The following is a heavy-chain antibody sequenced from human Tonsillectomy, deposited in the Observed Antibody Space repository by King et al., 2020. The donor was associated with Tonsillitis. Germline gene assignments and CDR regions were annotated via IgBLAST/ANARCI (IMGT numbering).Heavy chain of an antibody. D-gene: IGHD2-2*01. CDR3: AIVLLSSSAGTSPVDY. V-gene: IGHV3-7*03. CDR2: IKQDGSEK. CDR1: GFTFSKYW. J-gene: IGHJ4*02. Sequence: VQLVESGGGLVQPGGSLRLSCAASGFTFSKYWMSWVRQAPGKGLEWVANIKQDGSEKNSVDSVKGRFTISRDNAKNSLYMQMNSLRAEDTAVYYCAIVLLSSSAGTSPVDYWGQGALVTVSS.